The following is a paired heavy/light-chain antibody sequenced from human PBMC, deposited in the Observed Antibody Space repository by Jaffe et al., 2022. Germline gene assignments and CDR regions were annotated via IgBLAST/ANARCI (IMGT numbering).Light chain of an antibody. CDR1: QSISSW. V-gene: IGKV1-5*03. CDR2: KAS. CDR3: QQYNSYSPGGS. J-gene: IGKJ1*01. Sequence: DIQMTQSPSTLSASVGDRVTITCRASQSISSWLAWYQQKPGKAPKLLIYKASSLESGVPSRFSGSGSGTEFTLTISSLQPDDFATYYCQQYNSYSPGGSFGQGTKVEIK.
Heavy chain of an antibody. CDR3: ARTMLGYSSGWYEVKPETI. CDR1: GGSISSSNW. J-gene: IGHJ3*02. V-gene: IGHV4-4*02. D-gene: IGHD6-19*01. Sequence: QVQLQESGPGLVKPSGTLSLTCAVSGGSISSSNWWSWIRQPPGKGLEWIGEIYHSGSTNYNPSLKSRVTISVDKSKNQFSLKLSSVTAADTAVYYCARTMLGYSSGWYEVKPETIWGQGTMVTVSS. CDR2: IYHSGST.